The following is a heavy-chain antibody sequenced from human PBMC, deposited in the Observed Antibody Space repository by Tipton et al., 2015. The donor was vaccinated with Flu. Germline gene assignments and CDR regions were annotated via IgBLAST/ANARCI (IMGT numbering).Heavy chain of an antibody. J-gene: IGHJ4*02. CDR3: ARAFGVVPFFDN. Sequence: TLSLTCAVYGGSFSGYYWSWIRQPPGKGLEWIGEINHSGSTNYNPSLKSRVTISGDTSKNQFSLNLTSVTAADTAVFYCARAFGVVPFFDNWGQGTLVTVSS. CDR2: INHSGST. D-gene: IGHD3-3*01. CDR1: GGSFSGYY. V-gene: IGHV4-34*01.